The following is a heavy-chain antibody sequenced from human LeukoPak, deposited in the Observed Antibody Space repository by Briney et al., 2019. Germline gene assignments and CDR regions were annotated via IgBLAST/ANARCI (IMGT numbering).Heavy chain of an antibody. V-gene: IGHV3-23*01. J-gene: IGHJ4*02. CDR1: GFTFSSYA. CDR2: ISGSGGST. CDR3: AKRGVVIRVILVGFHKEAYYFDS. Sequence: PGGSLRLSCAASGFTFSSYAMSWVRQAPGKGLEWVSAISGSGGSTYYADSAKGRFTISRDNPKNTLYLQMNNLRAGDTAVYFCAKRGVVIRVILVGFHKEAYYFDSWGQGTLVTVSS. D-gene: IGHD3-22*01.